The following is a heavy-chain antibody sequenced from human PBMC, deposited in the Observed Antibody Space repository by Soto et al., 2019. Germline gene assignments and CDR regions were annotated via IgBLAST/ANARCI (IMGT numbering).Heavy chain of an antibody. CDR3: ASGESNVWGSYRSYYFDY. D-gene: IGHD3-16*02. J-gene: IGHJ4*02. V-gene: IGHV4-59*01. CDR2: IYYSGST. Sequence: SETLSLTCTVSGGSISSYYWSWIRQPPGKGLEWIGYIYYSGSTNYNPSLKSRVTISVDTSKNQFSLKLSSVTAADTAVYYCASGESNVWGSYRSYYFDYWGQGTLVTVSS. CDR1: GGSISSYY.